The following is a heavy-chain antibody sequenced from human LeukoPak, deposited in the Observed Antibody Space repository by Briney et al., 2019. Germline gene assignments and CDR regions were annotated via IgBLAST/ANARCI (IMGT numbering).Heavy chain of an antibody. CDR2: IKQDGSEK. J-gene: IGHJ3*02. V-gene: IGHV3-7*03. CDR1: GFTFSSYW. D-gene: IGHD2-2*01. CDR3: AKIRYCSSTSCSHDAFDI. Sequence: GGSLRLSCAASGFTFSSYWMSWVRQAPGKGLEWVANIKQDGSEKYYADSVKGRFTISRDNAKNSLYLQMNSLRAEVTALYYCAKIRYCSSTSCSHDAFDIWGQGTMVTVSS.